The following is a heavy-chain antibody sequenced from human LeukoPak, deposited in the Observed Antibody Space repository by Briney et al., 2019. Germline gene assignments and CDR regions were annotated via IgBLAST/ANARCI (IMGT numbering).Heavy chain of an antibody. CDR3: AKRRDFWSGYYDYYYYGMDV. J-gene: IGHJ6*02. Sequence: GGSLRLSCAASGFTVSSNYMSWVRQAPGKGLEWVSVIYSGGSTYYADSVKGRFTISRDNSKNTLYLQMNSLRAEDTAVYYCAKRRDFWSGYYDYYYYGMDVWGQGTTVTVSS. V-gene: IGHV3-53*01. CDR1: GFTVSSNY. CDR2: IYSGGST. D-gene: IGHD3-3*01.